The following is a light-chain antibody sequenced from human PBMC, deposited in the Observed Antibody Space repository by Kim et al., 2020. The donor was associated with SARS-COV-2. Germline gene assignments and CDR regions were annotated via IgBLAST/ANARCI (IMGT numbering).Light chain of an antibody. CDR3: QQYNDWPCT. V-gene: IGKV3-15*01. Sequence: PGERVTLSCRASQSISNNLGWYQQKPGQAPRLLIYGASTRATDIPTRFSGSGSGTEFTLTISSLQSEDFAVYCCQQYNDWPCTFGQGTKVDIK. CDR2: GAS. CDR1: QSISNN. J-gene: IGKJ1*01.